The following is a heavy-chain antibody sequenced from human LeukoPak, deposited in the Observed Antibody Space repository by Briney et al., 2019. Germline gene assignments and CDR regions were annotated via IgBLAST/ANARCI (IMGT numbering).Heavy chain of an antibody. V-gene: IGHV4-34*01. D-gene: IGHD6-19*01. J-gene: IGHJ5*02. Sequence: SETLSLTCAVYGGSFSGYYWSWIRQPPGKGLEWIGEINHSGSTNYNPSLKSRVTISVDTSKNQFSLKLSSVTAADTAVYYCARGPRGYRYSSGWYASWFDPWGQGTLVTVSS. CDR3: ARGPRGYRYSSGWYASWFDP. CDR1: GGSFSGYY. CDR2: INHSGST.